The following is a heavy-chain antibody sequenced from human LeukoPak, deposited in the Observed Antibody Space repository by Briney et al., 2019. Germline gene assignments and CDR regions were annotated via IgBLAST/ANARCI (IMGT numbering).Heavy chain of an antibody. V-gene: IGHV3-30-3*01. CDR1: GFTFSSYA. Sequence: GGSLRLSCAASGFTFSSYAMHWVRQAPGKGLEWVAVISYDGSNKYYADSVKGRFTISRDNSKNTLYLQMNSLRAEDTAVYYCAKGIQLWLPGFDYWGQGTLVTVSS. D-gene: IGHD5-18*01. CDR3: AKGIQLWLPGFDY. CDR2: ISYDGSNK. J-gene: IGHJ4*02.